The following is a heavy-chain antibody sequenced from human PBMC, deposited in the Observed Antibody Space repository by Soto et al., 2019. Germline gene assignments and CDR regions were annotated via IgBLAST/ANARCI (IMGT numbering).Heavy chain of an antibody. Sequence: VQLVESGGGLVQPGGSLRLSCAASGFTFSNYDMHWVRQATGEGLQWVANINVAGNTYYPVSVKGRFTISRENAKNSLYLHINSLRAEDTAVYYCTRTADFTSAFDIWGQGTMVTVSS. V-gene: IGHV3-13*01. J-gene: IGHJ3*02. CDR3: TRTADFTSAFDI. CDR2: INVAGNT. D-gene: IGHD2-21*02. CDR1: GFTFSNYD.